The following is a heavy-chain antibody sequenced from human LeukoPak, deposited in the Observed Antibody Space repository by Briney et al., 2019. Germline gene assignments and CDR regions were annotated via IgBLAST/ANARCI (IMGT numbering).Heavy chain of an antibody. CDR2: IKQDGSEE. CDR1: GLTFSDSW. CDR3: AREEGIHLWLPDAFEI. Sequence: QTGGSLRLSCAASGLTFSDSWMNWVRQAPGKGLEWVANIKQDGSEENYVDSVKGRFTISRDNAKNSLYLQMNSLRAEDTAVYYCAREEGIHLWLPDAFEIWGQGTMVTVSS. D-gene: IGHD5-18*01. J-gene: IGHJ3*02. V-gene: IGHV3-7*01.